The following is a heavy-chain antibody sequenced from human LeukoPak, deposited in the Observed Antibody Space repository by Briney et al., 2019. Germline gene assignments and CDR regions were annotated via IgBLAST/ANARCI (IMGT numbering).Heavy chain of an antibody. V-gene: IGHV3-23*01. Sequence: GALRLSCAASGFTFSKYAMSWVRQAPGKGLEWVSAISGGGGSTYYADSVKGRFTISRDNSKNTLYLQMNSLRAEDAAVYYCARGALLGYCSGGSCYSRGLGYWGQGTLVTVSS. CDR3: ARGALLGYCSGGSCYSRGLGY. CDR1: GFTFSKYA. J-gene: IGHJ4*02. D-gene: IGHD2-15*01. CDR2: ISGGGGST.